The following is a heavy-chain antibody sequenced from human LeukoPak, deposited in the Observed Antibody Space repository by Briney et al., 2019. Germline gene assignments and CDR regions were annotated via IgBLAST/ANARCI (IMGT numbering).Heavy chain of an antibody. CDR1: GFTFSNYW. V-gene: IGHV3-7*01. CDR2: IIQGGSDK. D-gene: IGHD2-15*01. CDR3: ARAAPHDCSPSNCTLLDY. J-gene: IGHJ4*02. Sequence: GGSLRLSCAASGFTFSNYWMTWVRQAPGKGLEWVATIIQGGSDKYYVDSVKGRFTISRDNAKNSLDLQMNSLRVEDTALYYCARAAPHDCSPSNCTLLDYWGQGTLVTVSS.